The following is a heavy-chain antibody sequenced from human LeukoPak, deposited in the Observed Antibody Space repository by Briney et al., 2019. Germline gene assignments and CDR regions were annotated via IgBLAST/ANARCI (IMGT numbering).Heavy chain of an antibody. D-gene: IGHD3-3*01. J-gene: IGHJ5*02. CDR3: ARDNRITMTPGWFDP. Sequence: GGSLRLSCAASGFTFSSYSMNGVRQAPGKGLEWVSSISSIISYIYYEGSVQGPFNISRDNAKNSLYLQINSLRAEDTAVYYCARDNRITMTPGWFDPWGQGTLVTVSS. CDR1: GFTFSSYS. CDR2: ISSIISYI. V-gene: IGHV3-21*01.